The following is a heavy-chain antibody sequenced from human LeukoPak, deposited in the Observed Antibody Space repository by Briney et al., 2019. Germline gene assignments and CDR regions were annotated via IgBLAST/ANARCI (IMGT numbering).Heavy chain of an antibody. V-gene: IGHV5-51*01. CDR1: GYSFTNDW. CDR2: IYPSDSDT. Sequence: GESLKISCKGSGYSFTNDWIGWVRQMPGKGLEWMGIIYPSDSDTRYSPSFQGQVTMSADKSINTAYLQWSSRKASDTAMYYCARRQGCSSTSCPPDSWGQGTLVTVSS. J-gene: IGHJ4*02. CDR3: ARRQGCSSTSCPPDS. D-gene: IGHD2-2*01.